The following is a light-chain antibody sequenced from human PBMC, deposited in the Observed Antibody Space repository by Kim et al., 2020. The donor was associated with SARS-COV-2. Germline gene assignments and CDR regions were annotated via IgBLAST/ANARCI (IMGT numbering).Light chain of an antibody. V-gene: IGKV1-9*01. CDR1: QGISSY. CDR3: QQLNSYRT. Sequence: PASVGYRFAITCRASQGISSYLAWYQQKPGKAPKLLIYAASTLESGVPSRFSGSGSGTDFTLTISSLQPEDFATYYCQQLNSYRTFGQGTKVDIK. J-gene: IGKJ1*01. CDR2: AAS.